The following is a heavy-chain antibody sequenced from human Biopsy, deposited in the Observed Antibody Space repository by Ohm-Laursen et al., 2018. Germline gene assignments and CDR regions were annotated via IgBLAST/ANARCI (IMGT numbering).Heavy chain of an antibody. V-gene: IGHV1-46*01. CDR3: ARRLQTDGDGFWSGYYDY. Sequence: ASVKVSCKGSGYTFTNHYIHWVRQAPGQGLEWMGIINPVGGSTNYAQKFQGRVTLTTDTSTSTVHMELCSLRSDDTAVYYCARRLQTDGDGFWSGYYDYWGQGTLVTVSS. CDR1: GYTFTNHY. D-gene: IGHD3-3*01. CDR2: INPVGGST. J-gene: IGHJ4*02.